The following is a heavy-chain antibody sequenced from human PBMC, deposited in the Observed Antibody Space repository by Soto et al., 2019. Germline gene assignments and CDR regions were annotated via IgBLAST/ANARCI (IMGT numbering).Heavy chain of an antibody. CDR1: GYTFTSYG. D-gene: IGHD4-17*01. CDR3: ARVSRDGDYGRRGYYYYGMDV. Sequence: ASVKVSCKASGYTFTSYGISWVRQAPGQGLEWMGWISAYNGNTNYAQKLQGRVTMTTDTSTSTAYMELRSLRSDDTAVYYCARVSRDGDYGRRGYYYYGMDVWGQGTTVTSP. J-gene: IGHJ6*02. CDR2: ISAYNGNT. V-gene: IGHV1-18*01.